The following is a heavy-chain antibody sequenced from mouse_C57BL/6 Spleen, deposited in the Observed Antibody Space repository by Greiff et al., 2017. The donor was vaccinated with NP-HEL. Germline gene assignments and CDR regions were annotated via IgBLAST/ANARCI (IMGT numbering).Heavy chain of an antibody. CDR1: GFSLTSYG. Sequence: QVQLKQSGPGLVAPSQSLSITCTVSGFSLTSYGVHWVRQPPGKGLEWLVVIWSDGSTTYNSALKSRLSISKDNSKSQVFLKMNSLQTDDTAMYYCARHNDGYYADFAGYFDVWGTGTTVTVSS. J-gene: IGHJ1*03. CDR3: ARHNDGYYADFAGYFDV. CDR2: IWSDGST. V-gene: IGHV2-6-1*01. D-gene: IGHD2-3*01.